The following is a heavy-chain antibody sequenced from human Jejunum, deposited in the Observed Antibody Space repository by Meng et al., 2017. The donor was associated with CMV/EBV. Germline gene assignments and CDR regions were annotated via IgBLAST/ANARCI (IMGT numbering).Heavy chain of an antibody. CDR3: ARDTTVTTSQL. D-gene: IGHD4-11*01. Sequence: TVSGGSISSNSYYWGWIRQPPGKGLERIGNIYYNGNTYYNPSLKSRVTISVDSSKNQFSLKLTSMTAADTAIYYCARDTTVTTSQLWSQGTLVTVSS. CDR2: IYYNGNT. CDR1: GGSISSNSYY. J-gene: IGHJ4*02. V-gene: IGHV4-39*07.